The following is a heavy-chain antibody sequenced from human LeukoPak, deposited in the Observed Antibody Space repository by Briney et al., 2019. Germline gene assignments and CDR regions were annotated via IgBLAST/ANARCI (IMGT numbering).Heavy chain of an antibody. J-gene: IGHJ4*02. D-gene: IGHD3-3*01. CDR1: GFTFSSYW. CDR2: INSDGSST. V-gene: IGHV3-74*01. CDR3: ARGPPYYDFWSGYSDY. Sequence: GGSLRLSCAASGFTFSSYWMHWVRQAPGKGRVWVSRINSDGSSTSYADSVKGRFTISRDNAKNTLYLQMNSLRAEDTAVYYCARGPPYYDFWSGYSDYWGQGTLVTVSS.